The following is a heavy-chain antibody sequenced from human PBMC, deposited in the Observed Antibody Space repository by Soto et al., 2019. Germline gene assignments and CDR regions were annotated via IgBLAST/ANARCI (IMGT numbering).Heavy chain of an antibody. V-gene: IGHV1-46*01. D-gene: IGHD6-6*01. CDR1: GYTFTSYY. J-gene: IGHJ6*02. Sequence: QVQLVQSGAEVKKPGASVKVSCKASGYTFTSYYMHWVRQAPGQGLEWMGIINPSGGSTSYAQKFQGRVTMTRDTSTSTVSMELSSLRSEDTAVYYCAREGGIAARAYYYYGMDVWGQGTTVTVSS. CDR3: AREGGIAARAYYYYGMDV. CDR2: INPSGGST.